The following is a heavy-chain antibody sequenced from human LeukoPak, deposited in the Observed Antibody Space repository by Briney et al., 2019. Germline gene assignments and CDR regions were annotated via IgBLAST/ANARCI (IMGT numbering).Heavy chain of an antibody. CDR2: IYYSGST. CDR3: AREGAVAAYYFDY. D-gene: IGHD6-19*01. Sequence: SQTLSLTCAVSSGSISSGGYYWSWIRQPPGKGLEWIGYIYYSGSTNYNPSLKSRVTISVDTSKNQFSLKLSSVTAADTAVYYCAREGAVAAYYFDYWGQGTLVTVSS. CDR1: SGSISSGGYY. V-gene: IGHV4-61*08. J-gene: IGHJ4*02.